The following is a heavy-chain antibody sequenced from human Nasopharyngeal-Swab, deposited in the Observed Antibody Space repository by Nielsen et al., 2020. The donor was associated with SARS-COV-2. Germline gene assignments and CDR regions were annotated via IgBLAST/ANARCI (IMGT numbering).Heavy chain of an antibody. CDR2: IIPIFGTA. J-gene: IGHJ5*02. CDR3: ARVRCSSTSCPDNWFDP. D-gene: IGHD2-2*01. V-gene: IGHV1-69*13. Sequence: SVKVSCKASGGTFISYAISWVRQAPGQGLEWMGGIIPIFGTANYAQKFQGRVTITADESTSTAYMELSSLRSEDTAVYYCARVRCSSTSCPDNWFDPWGQGTLVTVSS. CDR1: GGTFISYA.